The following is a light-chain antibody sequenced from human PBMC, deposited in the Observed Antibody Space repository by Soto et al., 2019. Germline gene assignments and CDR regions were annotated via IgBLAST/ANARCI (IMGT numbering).Light chain of an antibody. J-gene: IGKJ1*01. Sequence: DIQMTQSPSTLSASVGDRVTITCRASQSISDWLAWYQQKPGKAPKLLIYDASSLESGVPSRFSGSGSGTECTLTISSLQPDDFATYYCQQYNSYSRTFGQGTKVEIK. CDR1: QSISDW. CDR3: QQYNSYSRT. V-gene: IGKV1-5*01. CDR2: DAS.